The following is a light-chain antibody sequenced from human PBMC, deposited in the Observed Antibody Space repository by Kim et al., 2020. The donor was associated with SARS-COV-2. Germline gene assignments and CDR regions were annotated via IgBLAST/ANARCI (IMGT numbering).Light chain of an antibody. CDR3: QSYDSSLSGHVV. CDR2: GNS. V-gene: IGLV1-40*01. Sequence: VTISCTGGSSNIGACYDVHWYQQLPGTAPKLLIYGNSNRPSGVPDRFSGSKSGTSASLAITGLQAEDEADYYCQSYDSSLSGHVVFGGGTQLTVL. J-gene: IGLJ2*01. CDR1: SSNIGACYD.